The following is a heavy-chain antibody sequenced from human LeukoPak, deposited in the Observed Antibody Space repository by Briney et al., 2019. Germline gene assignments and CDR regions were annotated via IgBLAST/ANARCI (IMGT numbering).Heavy chain of an antibody. D-gene: IGHD3-10*01. Sequence: SETLSLTCAVYGGSFSGYYWSWIRQPRGKGLEWIGEINHSGSTNYNPSLKSRVTISVDTSKNQFSLKLSSVTAADTAVYYCARGDFFRGVIWLWGQGTLVTASS. J-gene: IGHJ4*02. CDR1: GGSFSGYY. V-gene: IGHV4-34*01. CDR2: INHSGST. CDR3: ARGDFFRGVIWL.